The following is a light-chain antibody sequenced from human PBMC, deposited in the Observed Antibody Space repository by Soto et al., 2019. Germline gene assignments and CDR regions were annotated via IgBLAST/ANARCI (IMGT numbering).Light chain of an antibody. V-gene: IGKV1-5*01. CDR1: QSISSW. Sequence: DMQMPPSPSTMSSAVGYIFPINFLASQSISSWLAWYQKKPVKAPNLMIYDASSLESGVPSRFSGSGSGTEFTLTISSLKPDDFANYYCQKHNSYSPETFGKGPTGDLK. CDR2: DAS. J-gene: IGKJ1*01. CDR3: QKHNSYSPET.